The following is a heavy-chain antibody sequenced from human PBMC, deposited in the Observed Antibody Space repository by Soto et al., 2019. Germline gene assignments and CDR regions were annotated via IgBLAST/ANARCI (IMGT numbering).Heavy chain of an antibody. CDR2: INPSGST. CDR1: GRSFSGYY. Sequence: QVQLQQWGAGLLKPSEALSLTCAVYGRSFSGYYWSWIRQPPGKGLGWIGEINPSGSTNYTPSLKIRVTISVATSQNQFSRNLSSVTAADTAVYYCARAYGGNSGVFDYWGQGTLVTVSS. J-gene: IGHJ4*02. V-gene: IGHV4-34*01. CDR3: ARAYGGNSGVFDY. D-gene: IGHD4-17*01.